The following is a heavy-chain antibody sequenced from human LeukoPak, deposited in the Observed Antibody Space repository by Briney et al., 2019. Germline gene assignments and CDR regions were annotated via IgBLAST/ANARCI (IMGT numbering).Heavy chain of an antibody. CDR3: ARHWTSIAAAVKGVGQYFDY. V-gene: IGHV4-39*01. CDR2: IYYSGST. CDR1: GVSISSSSYY. D-gene: IGHD6-13*01. J-gene: IGHJ4*02. Sequence: SETLSLTCTVSGVSISSSSYYWGWIRQPPGKGLEWIGSIYYSGSTYYNPSLKSRVTISVDTSKNQFCLKLSSVTAADTAVYYCARHWTSIAAAVKGVGQYFDYWGQGTLVTVSS.